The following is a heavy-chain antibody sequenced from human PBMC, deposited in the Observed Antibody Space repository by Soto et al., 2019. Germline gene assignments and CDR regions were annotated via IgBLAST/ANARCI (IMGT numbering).Heavy chain of an antibody. J-gene: IGHJ6*02. V-gene: IGHV1-46*01. D-gene: IGHD2-2*01. CDR1: GYTFTSYY. CDR2: INPSGGST. Sequence: QVQLVQSGAEVKKPGASVKVSCKASGYTFTSYYMHWVRQAPGQGLEWMGIINPSGGSTSYAQKFQGRVTMTRDTSTSTVYMELSSLRSEDTAVYYCARERGADIVVVPAAPMDVWGQGTTVTVSS. CDR3: ARERGADIVVVPAAPMDV.